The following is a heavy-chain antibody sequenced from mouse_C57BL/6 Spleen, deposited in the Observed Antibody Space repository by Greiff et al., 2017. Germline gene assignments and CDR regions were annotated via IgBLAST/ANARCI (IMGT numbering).Heavy chain of an antibody. CDR2: IFPGSGST. J-gene: IGHJ4*01. Sequence: VQRVESGPELVKPGASVKISCKASGYTFTDYYINWVKQRPGQGLEWIGWIFPGSGSTYYNEKFKGKATLTVDKSSSTAYMLLSSLTSEDSAVYFCASHSSGYVNYAMDYWGQGTSVTVSS. CDR3: ASHSSGYVNYAMDY. CDR1: GYTFTDYY. V-gene: IGHV1-75*01. D-gene: IGHD3-2*02.